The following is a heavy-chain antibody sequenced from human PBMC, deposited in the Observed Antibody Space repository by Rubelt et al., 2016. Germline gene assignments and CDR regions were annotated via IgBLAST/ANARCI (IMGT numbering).Heavy chain of an antibody. D-gene: IGHD2-21*02. Sequence: EVQLVESGGGLVQPGGSLRLSCAASGFTFSSYAMSWVRQAPGKGPEWVSGVSGGGATYYADSVRGRLTISRYYSKNTLYLQMHSLGAEDTAVYYCAGGRDPFDYWGQGTLVTVSS. CDR3: AGGRDPFDY. V-gene: IGHV3-23*04. J-gene: IGHJ4*02. CDR1: GFTFSSYA. CDR2: VSGGGAT.